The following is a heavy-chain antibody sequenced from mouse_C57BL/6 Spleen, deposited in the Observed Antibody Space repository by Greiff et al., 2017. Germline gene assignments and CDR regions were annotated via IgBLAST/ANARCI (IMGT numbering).Heavy chain of an antibody. V-gene: IGHV1-82*01. CDR2: IYPGDGDT. D-gene: IGHD1-1*01. CDR3: ARRSITTVVDYFDY. J-gene: IGHJ2*01. CDR1: GYAFSSSW. Sequence: VKLQESGPELVKPGASVKISCKASGYAFSSSWMNWVKQRPGKGLEWIGRIYPGDGDTNYNGKFKGKATLTADKSSSTAYMQLSSLTSEDSAVYFCARRSITTVVDYFDYWGQGTTLTVSS.